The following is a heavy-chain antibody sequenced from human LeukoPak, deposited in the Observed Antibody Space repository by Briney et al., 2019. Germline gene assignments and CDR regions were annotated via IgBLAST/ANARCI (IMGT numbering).Heavy chain of an antibody. Sequence: RGSLRLSCAASGFTFSSFAMNWVRQAPGKGLEWVSTISGTGDSTNYADSVKGRFTISRDNSKNTLSLQLNSLRAEDTAVYYCAKDYSSGWYDYWGQGTLVTVSS. CDR3: AKDYSSGWYDY. D-gene: IGHD6-19*01. J-gene: IGHJ4*02. CDR1: GFTFSSFA. CDR2: ISGTGDST. V-gene: IGHV3-23*01.